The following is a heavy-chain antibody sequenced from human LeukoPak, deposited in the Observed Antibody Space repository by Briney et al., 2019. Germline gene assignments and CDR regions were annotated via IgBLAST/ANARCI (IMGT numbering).Heavy chain of an antibody. J-gene: IGHJ4*02. D-gene: IGHD3-10*01. CDR1: GGSISSYY. V-gene: IGHV4-34*01. Sequence: SETLSLTCTVSGGSISSYYWSWIRQPPGKGLEWIGEINHSGSTNYNPSLKSRVTLLIDTSKNHFSLKVNSVTAADTAVYYCARLPLGAFGEVLNFDLWGQGTVVTVSS. CDR3: ARLPLGAFGEVLNFDL. CDR2: INHSGST.